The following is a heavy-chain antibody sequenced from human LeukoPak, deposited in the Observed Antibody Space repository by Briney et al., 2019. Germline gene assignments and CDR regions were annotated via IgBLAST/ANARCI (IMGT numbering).Heavy chain of an antibody. V-gene: IGHV1-46*01. CDR2: INPSGGST. Sequence: ASVKVSCKASGYTFTSYYMHWVRQAPGQGLESMGIINPSGGSTSYAQKFQGRVTMTRDTSTSTVYMELSSLRSEDTAVYYCARDGNYDILTGCPANIWGQGTMVTVSS. CDR1: GYTFTSYY. D-gene: IGHD3-9*01. J-gene: IGHJ3*02. CDR3: ARDGNYDILTGCPANI.